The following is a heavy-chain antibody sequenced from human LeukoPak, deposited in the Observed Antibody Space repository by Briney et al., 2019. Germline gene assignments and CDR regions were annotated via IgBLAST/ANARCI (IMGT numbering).Heavy chain of an antibody. CDR3: AGNNYASGTFLVY. D-gene: IGHD3-10*01. CDR1: GFTFSSYW. J-gene: IGHJ4*02. Sequence: GGSLRLSCAASGFTFSSYWMSWVRQAPGKGLEWVANIKQDGSEKYYVDSVKGRFTISRDNAKNSLYLQMNSLRSDDTAVYYCAGNNYASGTFLVYWGQGTLVIVSS. CDR2: IKQDGSEK. V-gene: IGHV3-7*01.